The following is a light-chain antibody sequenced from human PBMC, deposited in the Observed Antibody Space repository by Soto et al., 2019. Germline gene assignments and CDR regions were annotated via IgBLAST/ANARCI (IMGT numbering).Light chain of an antibody. CDR1: SSNIGAHYD. CDR2: GNS. V-gene: IGLV1-40*01. CDR3: QSYDNSLSVYV. J-gene: IGLJ1*01. Sequence: QSVLTQPPSWSGAPGQRVTISGTGSSSNIGAHYDVHWYQQLPGTAPKLLIYGNSNRPSGVPDRFSGSKSGTSASLAITGLQAEDEADYYCQSYDNSLSVYVFGTGTKVTVL.